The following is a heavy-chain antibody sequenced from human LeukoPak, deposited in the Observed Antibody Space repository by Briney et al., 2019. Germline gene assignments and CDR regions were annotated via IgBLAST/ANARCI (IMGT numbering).Heavy chain of an antibody. V-gene: IGHV3-13*01. Sequence: PGGSLRLSCVASGFTFNTYDMHWDRQITGKGLEWVSLIGRAGDTHYADSVKGRFTISRENAKNSLYLQMNSLRVGDTAFYYCVRDPSGHGMDVWGQGTTVTVSS. CDR1: GFTFNTYD. J-gene: IGHJ6*02. CDR3: VRDPSGHGMDV. CDR2: IGRAGDT.